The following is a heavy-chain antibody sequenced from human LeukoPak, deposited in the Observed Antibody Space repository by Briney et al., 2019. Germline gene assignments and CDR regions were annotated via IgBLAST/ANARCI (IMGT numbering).Heavy chain of an antibody. CDR2: IWYDGSNK. V-gene: IGHV3-33*01. CDR3: ARDADWSSPRCYIDY. CDR1: GFTFSSYG. J-gene: IGHJ4*02. D-gene: IGHD2-2*02. Sequence: GGSLRLSCAASGFTFSSYGMHWVRQAPGKGLEWVAVIWYDGSNKYYADSVKGRFTISRDNSKNTLYLQMNSLRAEDTAVYYCARDADWSSPRCYIDYWGQGTLVTVSS.